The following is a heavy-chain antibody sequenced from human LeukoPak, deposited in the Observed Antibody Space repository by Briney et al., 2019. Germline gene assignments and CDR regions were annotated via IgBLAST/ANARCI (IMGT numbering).Heavy chain of an antibody. CDR2: MNPNSGNT. CDR3: ARGYWSSSWSSYYCMDV. J-gene: IGHJ6*03. Sequence: ASVKVSCKASGYTFTSHDINGVRQATGQGLEWMGWMNPNSGNTGYAQKFQGRVTMTRNTSTSTAYIELSGLRSEDTAVYYCARGYWSSSWSSYYCMDVWGKGTTVTISS. V-gene: IGHV1-8*01. CDR1: GYTFTSHD. D-gene: IGHD6-13*01.